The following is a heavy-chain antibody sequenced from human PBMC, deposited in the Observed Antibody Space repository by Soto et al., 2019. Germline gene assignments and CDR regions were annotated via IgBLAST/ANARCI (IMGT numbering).Heavy chain of an antibody. J-gene: IGHJ4*02. CDR1: GFTFNTYW. CDR2: INNDASST. V-gene: IGHV3-74*01. Sequence: EVQLVESGGGLVQPGGSLRLSCAASGFTFNTYWMHWVRQAPGKGLVWVSRINNDASSTSYADSVKGRLTVSRDNAKNTLYLHLYNLRAEDMAVYYCASGGVAGAGTYYNDFWGRGTLVTVSS. CDR3: ASGGVAGAGTYYNDF. D-gene: IGHD3-10*01.